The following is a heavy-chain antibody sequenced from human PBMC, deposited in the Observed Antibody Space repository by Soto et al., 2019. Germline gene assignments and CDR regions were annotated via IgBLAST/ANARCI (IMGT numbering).Heavy chain of an antibody. CDR1: GYTLTELS. CDR3: ASFPVFFGESSYHDY. D-gene: IGHD3-10*01. V-gene: IGHV1-24*01. Sequence: ASVKVSCKVSGYTLTELSMHWVRQAPGKGLEWMGGFDPEDGEANYAQKFQGRVTMTADDSTSTAYMELSSLRSEDTAVYYCASFPVFFGESSYHDYWGQGTLVTVSS. CDR2: FDPEDGEA. J-gene: IGHJ4*02.